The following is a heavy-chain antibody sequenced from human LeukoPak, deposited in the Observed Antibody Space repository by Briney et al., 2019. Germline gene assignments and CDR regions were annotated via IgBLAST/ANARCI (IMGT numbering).Heavy chain of an antibody. CDR3: ARATGAARALDY. D-gene: IGHD6-6*01. J-gene: IGHJ4*02. V-gene: IGHV4-61*02. CDR2: IYTSGST. Sequence: PSETLSLTCTVSGGSISSGSYYWSWIRQPAGKGLEWIGRIYTSGSTNYNPSLKSRVTISVDTSKNQFSLKLSSVTAADTAVYYCARATGAARALDYWGQGTLVTVSS. CDR1: GGSISSGSYY.